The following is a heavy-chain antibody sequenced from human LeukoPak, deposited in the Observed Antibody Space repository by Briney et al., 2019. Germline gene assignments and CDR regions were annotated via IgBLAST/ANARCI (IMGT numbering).Heavy chain of an antibody. J-gene: IGHJ3*02. Sequence: QSGGSLRLSCAASGFTFRNYLMNWVRQAPGKGMEWVSFISSTGGTIYYADSVKGRFAVSRDNGKNSLLLQMNSLRAEDTAVYYCATLPAPRRGDAFDIWGQGTMVTVSS. CDR1: GFTFRNYL. V-gene: IGHV3-48*01. CDR2: ISSTGGTI. CDR3: ATLPAPRRGDAFDI.